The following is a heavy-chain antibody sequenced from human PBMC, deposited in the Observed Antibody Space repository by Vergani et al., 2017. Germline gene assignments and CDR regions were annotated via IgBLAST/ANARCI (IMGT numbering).Heavy chain of an antibody. Sequence: EVMLVQSGAEVKKPGESLKISCKYSESSFISNEIAWVRQMSGKGLEWMGIIYPGDSDTRYSPSFQGQVTISADKSISTAYLQWSSLKASDTAMYYCARDMSSGSYLLLGYWGQGTLVTVSS. J-gene: IGHJ4*02. CDR1: ESSFISNE. CDR3: ARDMSSGSYLLLGY. V-gene: IGHV5-51*03. CDR2: IYPGDSDT. D-gene: IGHD6-19*01.